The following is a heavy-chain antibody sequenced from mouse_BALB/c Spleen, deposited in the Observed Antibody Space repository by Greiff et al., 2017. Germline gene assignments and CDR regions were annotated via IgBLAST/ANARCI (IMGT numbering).Heavy chain of an antibody. CDR1: GYAFSSYW. CDR3: ARTYYGSYGRAMDY. Sequence: VMLVESGAELVRPGSSVKISCKASGYAFSSYWMNWVKQRPGQGLEWIGQIYPGDGDTNYNGKFKGKATLTADKSSSTAYMQLSSLTSEDSAVYFCARTYYGSYGRAMDYWGQGTSVTVSS. J-gene: IGHJ4*01. D-gene: IGHD1-1*01. CDR2: IYPGDGDT. V-gene: IGHV1-80*01.